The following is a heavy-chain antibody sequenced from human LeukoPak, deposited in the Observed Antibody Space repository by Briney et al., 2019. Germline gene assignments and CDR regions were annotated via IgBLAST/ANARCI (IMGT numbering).Heavy chain of an antibody. Sequence: ASVKVSCKASGYTFTNYGISWVRQAPGQGLGWMGWISAYNGNTNYAQKLQGRVTMTTDTSTSTAHMELRSLRSDDTAVYYCARPSGCTRTDYFDYWGQGTLVTVST. CDR1: GYTFTNYG. D-gene: IGHD3-10*01. J-gene: IGHJ4*02. CDR3: ARPSGCTRTDYFDY. V-gene: IGHV1-18*01. CDR2: ISAYNGNT.